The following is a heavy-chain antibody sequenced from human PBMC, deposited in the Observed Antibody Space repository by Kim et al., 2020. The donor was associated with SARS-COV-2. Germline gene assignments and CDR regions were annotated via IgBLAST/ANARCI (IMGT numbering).Heavy chain of an antibody. CDR2: ISGSGDST. J-gene: IGHJ4*02. D-gene: IGHD5-12*01. CDR1: GFTLSNYA. Sequence: GGSLRLSCAASGFTLSNYAMSWVRQAPGKGLEWVSAISGSGDSTYYTDSVKGRFTISRDNSKSTLYLQMNSLRVEDTAVYYCASLSGYDLDYWGQGTLVTVSS. CDR3: ASLSGYDLDY. V-gene: IGHV3-23*01.